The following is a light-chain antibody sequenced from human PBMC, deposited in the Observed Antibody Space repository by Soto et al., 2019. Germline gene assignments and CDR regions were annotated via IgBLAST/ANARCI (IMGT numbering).Light chain of an antibody. CDR3: QQHSNWPPIT. CDR1: QSVSSN. J-gene: IGKJ5*01. CDR2: GAS. V-gene: IGKV3-11*01. Sequence: EIVMKQSPATLSLTPGERATLSCRASQSVSSNLAWYQQKPGQAPRLLIYGASDRATGIPGRFSGSGSGTDFTLTISSLEPEDFAVYYCQQHSNWPPITFGQGTRLEIK.